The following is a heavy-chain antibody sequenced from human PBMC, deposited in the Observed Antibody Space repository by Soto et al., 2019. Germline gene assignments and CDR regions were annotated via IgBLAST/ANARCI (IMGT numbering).Heavy chain of an antibody. CDR3: ARRGYSSSWYYYYDYGMDV. CDR1: GYTFTSYD. V-gene: IGHV1-8*01. D-gene: IGHD6-13*01. Sequence: QVQLVQSGAEVKKPGASVKVSCKASGYTFTSYDINWVRQATGQGLEWMGWMNPNSGNTGYAQKFQGRDTMTTNNSISTAYMELSSLRSEDTAVYYCARRGYSSSWYYYYDYGMDVWGQGTTVTVSS. CDR2: MNPNSGNT. J-gene: IGHJ6*02.